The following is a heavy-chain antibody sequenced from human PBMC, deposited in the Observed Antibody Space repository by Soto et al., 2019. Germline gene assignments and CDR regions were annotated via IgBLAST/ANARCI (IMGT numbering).Heavy chain of an antibody. D-gene: IGHD3-3*01. CDR1: GFTLTSAD. CDR3: AADWSNRPFDF. V-gene: IGHV1-58*01. CDR2: IVGGSGST. J-gene: IGHJ4*02. Sequence: QMQLVQSGPEVKKPGTSVKVSCKASGFTLTSADVQWVRQTRGQRLEWIGWIVGGSGSTNYAQQFQGRLGITRDMSTSTVYMELSSLRSEDTAVYYCAADWSNRPFDFWGQGTLVTVSS.